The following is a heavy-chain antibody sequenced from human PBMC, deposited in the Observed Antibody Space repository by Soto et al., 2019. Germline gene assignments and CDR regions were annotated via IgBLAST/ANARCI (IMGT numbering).Heavy chain of an antibody. V-gene: IGHV3-30-3*01. CDR2: ISYDGSNK. CDR3: ARGTLYSSGWPNWFDP. Sequence: HPGGSLRLSCAASGFTFSSYAMHWVRQAPGKGLEWVAVISYDGSNKYYADSVKGRFTISRDNSKNTLYLQMNSLRAEDTAVYYCARGTLYSSGWPNWFDPWGQGTLVTV. CDR1: GFTFSSYA. J-gene: IGHJ5*02. D-gene: IGHD6-19*01.